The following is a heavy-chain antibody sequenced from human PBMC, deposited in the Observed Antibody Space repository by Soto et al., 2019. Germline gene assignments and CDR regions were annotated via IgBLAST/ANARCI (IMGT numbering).Heavy chain of an antibody. V-gene: IGHV4-39*01. D-gene: IGHD2-15*01. CDR1: GGSLSSSLDS. CDR3: ATRQGGSYNWFDP. Sequence: PSDTLSLTCPVSGGSLSSSLDSWGWLRQPPGKGLEWIGSAYYSGSTYYNPSLKSRVTMSVDTSKNQFSLKLSSVTAADTAVYYCATRQGGSYNWFDPWGQGTWVNVSS. CDR2: AYYSGST. J-gene: IGHJ5*02.